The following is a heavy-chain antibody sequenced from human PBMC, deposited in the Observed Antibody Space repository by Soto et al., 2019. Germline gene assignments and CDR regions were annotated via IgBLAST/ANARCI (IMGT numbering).Heavy chain of an antibody. V-gene: IGHV1-3*01. J-gene: IGHJ4*02. CDR3: ARYALGNDFWSGYYGTPYFDY. CDR1: GYTFTSYA. CDR2: INAGNGNT. D-gene: IGHD3-3*01. Sequence: ASVKVSCKASGYTFTSYAMHWVRQAPGQRLEWMGWINAGNGNTKYSQKFQGGVTITRDTSASTAYMELSSLRSEDTAVYYCARYALGNDFWSGYYGTPYFDYWGQGTLVTVSS.